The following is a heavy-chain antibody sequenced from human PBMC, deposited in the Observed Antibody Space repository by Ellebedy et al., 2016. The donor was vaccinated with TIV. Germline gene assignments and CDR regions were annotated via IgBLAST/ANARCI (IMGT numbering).Heavy chain of an antibody. Sequence: GGSLRLSCAASGFTFSTYWMSWVRQAPGKGLEWVANIKQDGSEKYYVDSVKGRFTISRDNAKNSLYLQMNSLRAEDTAVYYCARAGYVNAYDIWGQGTRVTVSS. CDR2: IKQDGSEK. D-gene: IGHD2-15*01. CDR3: ARAGYVNAYDI. V-gene: IGHV3-7*03. CDR1: GFTFSTYW. J-gene: IGHJ3*02.